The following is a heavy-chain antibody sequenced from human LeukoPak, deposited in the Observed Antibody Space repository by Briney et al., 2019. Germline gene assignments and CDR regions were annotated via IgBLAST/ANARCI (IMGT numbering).Heavy chain of an antibody. V-gene: IGHV4-59*08. CDR2: IYNSGTIYYSGST. Sequence: SETLSLTCTVSGGSMSSNYWSWIRQPPGKGLEWIGYIYNSGTIYYSGSTNYNPSLLSRVTIVDTSKNQFSLKLRSVTAADTAVYYCACGSGRPRTVFDYWGQGILVTVSS. D-gene: IGHD3-10*01. CDR3: ACGSGRPRTVFDY. CDR1: GGSMSSNY. J-gene: IGHJ4*02.